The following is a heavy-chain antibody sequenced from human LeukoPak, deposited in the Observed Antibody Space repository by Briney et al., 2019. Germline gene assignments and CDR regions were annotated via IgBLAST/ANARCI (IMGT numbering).Heavy chain of an antibody. D-gene: IGHD6-13*01. Sequence: GGSLRLSCAASGFTFSSYSMHWVRQAPGKGLEWMGGFDPEDGETIYAQKFQGRVTMTEDTSTDTAYMELSSLRSEDTAVYYCATDPSLAAAGNYWGQGTLVTVSS. CDR2: FDPEDGET. V-gene: IGHV1-24*01. CDR1: GFTFSSYS. CDR3: ATDPSLAAAGNY. J-gene: IGHJ4*02.